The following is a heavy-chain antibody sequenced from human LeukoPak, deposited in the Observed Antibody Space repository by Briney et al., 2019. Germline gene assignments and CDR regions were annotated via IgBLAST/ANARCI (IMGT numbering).Heavy chain of an antibody. CDR3: ARPALEYSSSCWFDS. V-gene: IGHV4-59*08. J-gene: IGHJ5*01. D-gene: IGHD6-6*01. CDR2: IYYSGST. Sequence: PSETLSLTCTVSGGSIRSYYWSWIRQPPGKGLEWIGYIYYSGSTNYNPSLKSRVTISVDTSKNQFSLKLSSVTAADTAAYYCARPALEYSSSCWFDSWGQGTLVTVSS. CDR1: GGSIRSYY.